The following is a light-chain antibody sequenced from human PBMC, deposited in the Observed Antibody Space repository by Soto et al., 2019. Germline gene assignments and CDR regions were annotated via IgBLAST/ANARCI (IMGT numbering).Light chain of an antibody. V-gene: IGKV1-5*01. Sequence: DIQMTQSPSTLSASVGDRVTITCRASQSISSWSAWYQQKPWKASKLLIYGASSSESGVPSRFSGSGSVTEFTLTIDSLKTDGFATYYCQQYSNSSPTFGQGTKLEI. CDR3: QQYSNSSPT. CDR1: QSISSW. J-gene: IGKJ2*01. CDR2: GAS.